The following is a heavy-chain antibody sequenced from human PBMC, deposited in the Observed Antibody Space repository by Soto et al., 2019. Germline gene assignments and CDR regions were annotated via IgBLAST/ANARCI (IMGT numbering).Heavy chain of an antibody. Sequence: EVQLVQSGAEVKKEGESLKISCQGSGYSFTNYWVGWVRQIPGRGLEWMGIIHPGDSDTRYSPFFQGQVPISADKSISTAYLQWSSLKASDTAMYYCARHNRYSSTWFEGWFDPWGQGSLVTVYS. CDR3: ARHNRYSSTWFEGWFDP. D-gene: IGHD6-13*01. CDR2: IHPGDSDT. J-gene: IGHJ5*02. CDR1: GYSFTNYW. V-gene: IGHV5-51*03.